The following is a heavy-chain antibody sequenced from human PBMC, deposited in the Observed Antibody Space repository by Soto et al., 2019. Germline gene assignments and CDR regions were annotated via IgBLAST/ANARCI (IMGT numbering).Heavy chain of an antibody. CDR2: IYYSGST. CDR3: ARGYCSSTSCYEFDY. V-gene: IGHV4-31*03. Sequence: SETLSLTCTVSGGSISSGGYYWSWIRQHPGKGQEWIGYIYYSGSTYYNPSLKSRVTISVDTSKNQFSLKLTSVTAADTAMYYCARGYCSSTSCYEFDYWGQGTLVTVSS. CDR1: GGSISSGGYY. J-gene: IGHJ4*02. D-gene: IGHD2-2*01.